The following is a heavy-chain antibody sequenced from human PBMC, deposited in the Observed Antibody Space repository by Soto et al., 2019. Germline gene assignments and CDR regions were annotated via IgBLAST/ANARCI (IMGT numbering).Heavy chain of an antibody. J-gene: IGHJ5*02. CDR3: ARRSKSEGYCIRTSCPNWFDP. D-gene: IGHD2-2*01. Sequence: QLQLQESGSGLVKPSQTLSLTCAVSGGSISSGGYSWSWIRQPPGKGLEWIGYIYHSGSTYYNPSLKRRVTISVDRSKNQFSLKLSSVTAADTAVYYCARRSKSEGYCIRTSCPNWFDPWGQGTLVTVSS. CDR2: IYHSGST. V-gene: IGHV4-30-2*01. CDR1: GGSISSGGYS.